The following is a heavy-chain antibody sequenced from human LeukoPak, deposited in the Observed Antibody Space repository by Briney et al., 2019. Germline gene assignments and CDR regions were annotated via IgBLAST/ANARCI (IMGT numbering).Heavy chain of an antibody. CDR3: ARETTMIVVVSDAFDI. Sequence: ASVKVSCKASGYTFTSYGISWVRQAPGQGLEWMGWISAYNGNTNYAQKFQGRVTMTRDTSISTAYMELSRLRSDDTAVYYCARETTMIVVVSDAFDIWGQGTMVTVSS. V-gene: IGHV1-18*01. CDR2: ISAYNGNT. CDR1: GYTFTSYG. J-gene: IGHJ3*02. D-gene: IGHD3-22*01.